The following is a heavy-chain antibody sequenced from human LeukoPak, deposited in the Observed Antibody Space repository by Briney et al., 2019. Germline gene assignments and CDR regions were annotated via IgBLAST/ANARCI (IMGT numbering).Heavy chain of an antibody. Sequence: PGEALQISCKGSGSSFTSYWIGWVRQLPGKGLEWMGIIYPGDSDTRYSPSFQGQVTISADKSISTAYLQWSSLKASDTAMYYCARRDRSSTSCYRWFDPWGQGTLVTVSS. J-gene: IGHJ5*02. CDR3: ARRDRSSTSCYRWFDP. CDR2: IYPGDSDT. V-gene: IGHV5-51*01. CDR1: GSSFTSYW. D-gene: IGHD2-2*01.